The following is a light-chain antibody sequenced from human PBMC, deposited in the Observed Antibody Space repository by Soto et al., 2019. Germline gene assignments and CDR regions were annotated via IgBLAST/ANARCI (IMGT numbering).Light chain of an antibody. Sequence: QLVLAQPPSASGTPGQRVSIACSGRSSNIGSNTVNWYQQLPGTTPKLLIYNSNKRPSGVPDRFSGSKSGTSASRAISGLQSEDEAAYYCSAWDDSLSGLVFGGGTKLTVL. CDR3: SAWDDSLSGLV. CDR1: SSNIGSNT. V-gene: IGLV1-44*01. CDR2: NSN. J-gene: IGLJ2*01.